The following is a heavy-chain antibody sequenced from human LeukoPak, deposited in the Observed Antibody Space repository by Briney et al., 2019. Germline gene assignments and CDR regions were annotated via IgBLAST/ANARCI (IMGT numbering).Heavy chain of an antibody. V-gene: IGHV3-23*01. J-gene: IGHJ3*02. Sequence: GGSLRLSCAASGFTFSSYAMSWVRQAPGKGLEWVSAISGSGGSTYYADSVKGRFTISRDNSKNTLYLQMNSLRAEDTAVYYCAKLDCSSTSCYFGYSFDIWGQGTMVTVSS. CDR2: ISGSGGST. CDR3: AKLDCSSTSCYFGYSFDI. D-gene: IGHD2-2*01. CDR1: GFTFSSYA.